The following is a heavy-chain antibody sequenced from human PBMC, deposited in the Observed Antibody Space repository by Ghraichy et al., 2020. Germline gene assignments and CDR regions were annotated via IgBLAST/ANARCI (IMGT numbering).Heavy chain of an antibody. CDR2: ISSSSSYI. CDR1: GFTFSSYS. V-gene: IGHV3-21*01. D-gene: IGHD5-12*01. CDR3: AREPLVAYYGMDV. J-gene: IGHJ6*02. Sequence: GGSLRLSCAASGFTFSSYSMHWVRQAPGKGLEWVSYISSSSSYIYYADSVKGRFTISRDNAKNSLYLQMNSLRAEDTAVYYCAREPLVAYYGMDVWGQGTTVTVSS.